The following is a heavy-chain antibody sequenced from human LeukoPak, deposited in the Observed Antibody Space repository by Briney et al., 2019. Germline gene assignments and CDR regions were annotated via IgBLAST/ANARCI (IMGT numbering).Heavy chain of an antibody. D-gene: IGHD2-15*01. CDR3: ARPYCSGNRFSSRPVDY. CDR2: IWYDGSNT. CDR1: GFSFSSYG. Sequence: PWGSLTLTCTASGFSFSSYGLHWIRQAPGKGLEWVAVIWYDGSNTYYADSVKGRFTISRDNSKNTLFLQMNSLRAEDTAVYYCARPYCSGNRFSSRPVDYWGQGTLVTVSS. J-gene: IGHJ4*02. V-gene: IGHV3-33*01.